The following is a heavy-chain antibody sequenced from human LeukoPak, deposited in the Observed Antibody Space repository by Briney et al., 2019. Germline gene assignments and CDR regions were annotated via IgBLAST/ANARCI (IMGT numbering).Heavy chain of an antibody. CDR1: GFTFSSYA. V-gene: IGHV3-48*01. Sequence: GGSLRLSCAASGFTFSSYAMTWVRQAPGKGLEWVSYVSSSSSTTHYADSVKGRFTISRDNGKNSLYLQMNSLRAEDTAVYYCARDKGGTYYDFWSVLDYWGQGTLVTVSS. CDR3: ARDKGGTYYDFWSVLDY. D-gene: IGHD3-3*01. CDR2: VSSSSSTT. J-gene: IGHJ4*02.